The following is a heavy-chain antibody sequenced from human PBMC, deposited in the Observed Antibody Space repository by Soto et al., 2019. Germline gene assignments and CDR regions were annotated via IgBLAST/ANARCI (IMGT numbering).Heavy chain of an antibody. CDR2: ISGTSVYI. CDR3: AREGALKPFSS. CDR1: GFTFSNYN. Sequence: GESLKISCVASGFTFSNYNMNWVRQAPGKGLEWVSHISGTSVYIHYADSVKGRFTISRDNAKNSVYLQMDNLRVEDTAVYYCAREGALKPFSSWGQGALVTVSS. V-gene: IGHV3-21*01. J-gene: IGHJ5*02.